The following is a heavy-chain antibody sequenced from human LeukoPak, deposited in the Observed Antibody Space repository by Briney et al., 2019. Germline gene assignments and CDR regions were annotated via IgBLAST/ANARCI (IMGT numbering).Heavy chain of an antibody. CDR2: ISAYNGNT. CDR1: GYTFTSYG. Sequence: GASVKVSCKASGYTFTSYGISWVRQAPGQGLEWMGWISAYNGNTNYAQKFQGRVTITADKSTSTAYMELNSLKSEDTAVYYCARRYCTNGVCYDDRGAFDVWGQGTMVTVSS. D-gene: IGHD2-8*01. V-gene: IGHV1-18*01. J-gene: IGHJ3*01. CDR3: ARRYCTNGVCYDDRGAFDV.